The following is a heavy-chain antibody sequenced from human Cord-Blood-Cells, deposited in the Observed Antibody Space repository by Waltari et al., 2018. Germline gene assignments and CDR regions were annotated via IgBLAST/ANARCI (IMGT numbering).Heavy chain of an antibody. Sequence: QVQLVQSGAEVKKPGSSVQAPCKVSVYPLPALSLPWSRQAPGKGLEWMGGFDPEDGETINAQKVQGRVTMTEDTSTDTAYMELSSLRSEDTAVYYCGAFKPYYGMDVWGQGTTVTVSS. CDR2: FDPEDGET. V-gene: IGHV1-24*01. CDR3: GAFKPYYGMDV. CDR1: VYPLPALS. J-gene: IGHJ6*02.